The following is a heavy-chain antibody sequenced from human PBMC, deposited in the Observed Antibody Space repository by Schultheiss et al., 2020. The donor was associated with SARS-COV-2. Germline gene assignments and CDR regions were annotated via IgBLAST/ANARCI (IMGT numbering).Heavy chain of an antibody. CDR2: IYYSGST. J-gene: IGHJ6*03. CDR3: ARALSGGYSGYEYYYYYMDV. Sequence: SETLSLTCTVSGGSISSYYWSWIRQPPGKGLEWIGYIYYSGSTNYNPSLKSRVTISVDTSKNQFSLKLSSVTAADTAVYYCARALSGGYSGYEYYYYYMDVWGKGTTVTVSS. V-gene: IGHV4-59*08. CDR1: GGSISSYY. D-gene: IGHD5-12*01.